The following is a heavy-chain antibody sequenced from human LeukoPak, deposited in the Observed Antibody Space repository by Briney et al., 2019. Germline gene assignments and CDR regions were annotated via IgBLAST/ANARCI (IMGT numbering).Heavy chain of an antibody. Sequence: SETLSLTCTVSGGSISDYYWSWIRQPPGKGLEWIGYFYDSGTTNYNPSLKSRVTISVDTSKNQFSLKLSSVTVADTAVYYCARLKTWGGTQPYDYWGQGTLVTVSS. D-gene: IGHD2-21*01. J-gene: IGHJ4*02. CDR1: GGSISDYY. CDR3: ARLKTWGGTQPYDY. V-gene: IGHV4-59*08. CDR2: FYDSGTT.